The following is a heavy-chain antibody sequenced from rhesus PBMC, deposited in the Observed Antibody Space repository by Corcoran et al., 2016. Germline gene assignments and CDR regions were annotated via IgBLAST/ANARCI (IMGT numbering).Heavy chain of an antibody. Sequence: QVQLQESGPGLVKPSEPLSLICAVSGYSSSRGYGWGWIRQPPGKGLEWVGQINGGSGSSYYNPSLKSRVTVSKDTSKNQFSLKLSSVTAADTAMYYCATDRDYHFAYWGQGVLVTVSS. CDR3: ATDRDYHFAY. D-gene: IGHD4-11*01. CDR2: INGGSGSS. V-gene: IGHV4-127*01. CDR1: GYSSSRGYG. J-gene: IGHJ4*01.